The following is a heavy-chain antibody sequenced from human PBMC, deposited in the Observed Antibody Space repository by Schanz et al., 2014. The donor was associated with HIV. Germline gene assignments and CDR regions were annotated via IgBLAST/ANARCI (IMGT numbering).Heavy chain of an antibody. Sequence: EVQLLESGGGLIRPGGSLRLSCEASGFTFGSYAMSWVRQAPGKGLEWVSAISDSGGRTYYADSVQGRFTISRDNSQNTMYLQMNRLRAEDTAVYYCARDSGPGIYWGQGTQVTVSS. CDR3: ARDSGPGIY. CDR2: ISDSGGRT. CDR1: GFTFGSYA. D-gene: IGHD3-10*01. V-gene: IGHV3-23*01. J-gene: IGHJ4*02.